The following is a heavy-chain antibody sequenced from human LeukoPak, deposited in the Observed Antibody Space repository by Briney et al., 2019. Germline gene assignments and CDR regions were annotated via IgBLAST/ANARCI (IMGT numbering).Heavy chain of an antibody. V-gene: IGHV3-9*01. J-gene: IGHJ4*02. Sequence: GGSLRLSCAASGFTFDDYAMHWVRQAPGKGLEWVSGISWNSGSIGYADSVKGRFTISRDNSKNTLYLQMNSLRAEDTAVYYCARGNPGDFDYWGQGTLVTVSS. CDR1: GFTFDDYA. CDR2: ISWNSGSI. D-gene: IGHD1-14*01. CDR3: ARGNPGDFDY.